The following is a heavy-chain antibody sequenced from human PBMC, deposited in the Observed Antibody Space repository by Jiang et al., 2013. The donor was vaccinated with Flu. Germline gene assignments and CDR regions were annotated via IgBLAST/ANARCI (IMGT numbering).Heavy chain of an antibody. Sequence: SGFTFSSYSMNWVRQAQGRGWSGSHPLVVVVVYIYYADSVKGRFTISRDNAKNSLYLQMNSLRAEDTAVYYCARVNGWLQEIDYWGQGTLVTVSS. CDR3: ARVNGWLQEIDY. V-gene: IGHV3-21*01. J-gene: IGHJ4*02. CDR1: GFTFSSYS. CDR2: LVVVVVYI. D-gene: IGHD5-24*01.